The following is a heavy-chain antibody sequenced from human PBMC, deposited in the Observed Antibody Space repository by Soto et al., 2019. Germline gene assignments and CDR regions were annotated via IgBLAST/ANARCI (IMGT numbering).Heavy chain of an antibody. J-gene: IGHJ4*02. D-gene: IGHD4-17*01. CDR2: INSNGGST. CDR3: ARSPQYGDYADY. Sequence: GGSLRLSCAASGFTFSSYAMDWVRQAPGKGLEYVSAINSNGGSTYYANSVKGRFTISRDNSKNTLYLQMGSLSAEDMAVYYCARSPQYGDYADYWGQGTLVTVSS. CDR1: GFTFSSYA. V-gene: IGHV3-64*01.